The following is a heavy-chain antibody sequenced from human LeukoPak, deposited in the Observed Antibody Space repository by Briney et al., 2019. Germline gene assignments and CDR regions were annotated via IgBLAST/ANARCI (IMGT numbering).Heavy chain of an antibody. J-gene: IGHJ6*02. CDR1: GFTFSDYY. D-gene: IGHD2-15*01. V-gene: IGHV3-11*04. CDR2: ISSSGSTI. CDR3: AREDCSGGNCFYNRYYYYGLDV. Sequence: GGSLRLSCAASGFTFSDYYMSWIRQAPGKGLEWVSYISSSGSTIYYANSVKGRFTISRDNAKNSLYLQMNSLRAEDTAVYYCAREDCSGGNCFYNRYYYYGLDVWGQGTTVTVSS.